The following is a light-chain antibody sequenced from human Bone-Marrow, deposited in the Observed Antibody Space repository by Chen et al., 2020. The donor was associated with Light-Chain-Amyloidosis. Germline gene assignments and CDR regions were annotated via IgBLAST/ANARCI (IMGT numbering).Light chain of an antibody. CDR3: CSYAGDSWV. J-gene: IGLJ3*02. V-gene: IGLV2-8*01. CDR2: EVI. Sequence: QSALTQPPSASGSPGQSVTISCTGTTSDVGRYDYVSWYQQHPGKPPKFLIYEVIKRSSWVPARFSGSKSGNMASLTVSGLQAEDEADYYGCSYAGDSWVFGGGTKLTVL. CDR1: TSDVGRYDY.